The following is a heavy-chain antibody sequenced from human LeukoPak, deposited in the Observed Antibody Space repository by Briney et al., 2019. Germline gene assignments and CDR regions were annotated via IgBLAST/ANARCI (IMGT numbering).Heavy chain of an antibody. Sequence: AGGSLRLSCVASGFTFSTYWMSWVRQAPGKGLEWVANIQEDGNEKYYVDSVKGRFTISRDNAKNSLYLQMNSLRAEDTAVYYCARGDEFSGDHWGQGTLVTVSS. CDR1: GFTFSTYW. CDR3: ARGDEFSGDH. J-gene: IGHJ4*02. V-gene: IGHV3-7*04. CDR2: IQEDGNEK.